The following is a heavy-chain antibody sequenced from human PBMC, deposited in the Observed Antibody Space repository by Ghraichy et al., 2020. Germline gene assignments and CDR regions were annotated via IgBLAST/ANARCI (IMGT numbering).Heavy chain of an antibody. CDR2: ISSSGSTI. J-gene: IGHJ3*02. Sequence: GGSLRLSCAASGFTFSDYYMSWIRQAPGKGLEWVSYISSSGSTIYYADSVKGRFTISRDNAKNSLYLQMNSLRAEDTAVYYCARAPYDSSGYYGGQGAFDIWGQGTMVTVSS. V-gene: IGHV3-11*01. D-gene: IGHD3-22*01. CDR3: ARAPYDSSGYYGGQGAFDI. CDR1: GFTFSDYY.